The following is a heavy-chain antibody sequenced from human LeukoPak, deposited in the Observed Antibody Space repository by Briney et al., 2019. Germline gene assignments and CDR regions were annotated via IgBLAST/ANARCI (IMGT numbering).Heavy chain of an antibody. CDR2: ISSSGSTI. CDR3: ARGLGYSSSWYGDWFDP. V-gene: IGHV3-48*03. J-gene: IGHJ5*02. D-gene: IGHD6-13*01. Sequence: GGSLRLSCAASGFTFSSYEMNWVRQAPGRGLEWVSYISSSGSTIYYADSVKGRFTISRNNAKNSLYLQMNSLRAEDTAVYYCARGLGYSSSWYGDWFDPWGQGTLVTVSS. CDR1: GFTFSSYE.